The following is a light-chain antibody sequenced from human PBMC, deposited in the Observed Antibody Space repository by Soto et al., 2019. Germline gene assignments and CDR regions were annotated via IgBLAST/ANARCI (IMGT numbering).Light chain of an antibody. V-gene: IGLV1-47*01. CDR2: RSN. J-gene: IGLJ2*01. CDR3: AAWDGSLSGVI. CDR1: SSNIGNNH. Sequence: QSVLTQPPSASGTPGQRATISCSGSSSNIGNNHVYWYQQLPGTAPKLLIYRSNQRPSGVPDRFSGSRSGTSASLAISGLRSEDEADYHCAAWDGSLSGVIFGGGTQLTVL.